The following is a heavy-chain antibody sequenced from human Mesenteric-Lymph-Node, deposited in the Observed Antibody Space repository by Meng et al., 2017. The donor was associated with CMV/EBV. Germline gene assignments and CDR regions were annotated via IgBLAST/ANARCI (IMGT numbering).Heavy chain of an antibody. V-gene: IGHV4-59*01. CDR2: IYYSGST. Sequence: SETLSLTCTVSGGSISSYYWSWIRQPPGKGLEWIGYIYYSGSTNYNPSLKSRITISVDTSKNQFSLKLSSVTAADTAVYYCAREAYGSSWSWFDPWGQGTLVTVSS. CDR3: AREAYGSSWSWFDP. J-gene: IGHJ5*02. CDR1: GGSISSYY. D-gene: IGHD6-13*01.